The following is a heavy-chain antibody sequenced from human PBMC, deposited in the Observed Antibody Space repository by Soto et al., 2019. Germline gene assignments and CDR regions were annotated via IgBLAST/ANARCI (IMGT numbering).Heavy chain of an antibody. V-gene: IGHV4-30-4*01. Sequence: QVQLQESGPGLVKPSQTLSLTCTVSGGSISSGDYYWSWIRQPPGKGLEWIGYIYYSGSTYYNPPLKSGVTIPVDTSTNQFSLKLNSVTAADTAVYYCARAMVVTQNWFDPWGQGTLVTVSS. J-gene: IGHJ5*02. CDR1: GGSISSGDYY. CDR2: IYYSGST. D-gene: IGHD2-21*02. CDR3: ARAMVVTQNWFDP.